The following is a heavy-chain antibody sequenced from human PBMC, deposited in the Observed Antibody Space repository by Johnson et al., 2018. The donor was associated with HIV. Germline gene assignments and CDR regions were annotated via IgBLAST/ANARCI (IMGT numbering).Heavy chain of an antibody. J-gene: IGHJ3*02. CDR2: IRYYGNNR. CDR1: GFNFSNYG. Sequence: QVQLVESGGGVVQPGGSLRLSCVASGFNFSNYGMHWVRQAPGKGLEWVAFIRYYGNNRNYADSVKGRFSISRDNSKNTLYLQMNRLRTEDTALYYCAKLVGATHPLDIWGQGTMVTVSS. V-gene: IGHV3-30*02. CDR3: AKLVGATHPLDI. D-gene: IGHD1-26*01.